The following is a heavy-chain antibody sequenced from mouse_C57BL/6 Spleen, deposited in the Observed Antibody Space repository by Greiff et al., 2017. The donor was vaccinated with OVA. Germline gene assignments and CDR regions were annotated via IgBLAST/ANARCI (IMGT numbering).Heavy chain of an antibody. V-gene: IGHV3-6*01. CDR2: ISYDGSN. J-gene: IGHJ2*01. CDR1: GYSFTSGYY. CDR3: AREGAEEDFDY. Sequence: VQLKESGPGLVKPSQSLSLTCSVTGYSFTSGYYWNWIRQFPGNKLEWMGYISYDGSNNYNPSLKNRISITRDTSKNQFFLKLNSVTTEDTATYYGAREGAEEDFDYWGQGTTLTVSS.